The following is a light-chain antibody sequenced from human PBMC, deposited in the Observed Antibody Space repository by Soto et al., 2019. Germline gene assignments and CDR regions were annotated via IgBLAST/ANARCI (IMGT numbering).Light chain of an antibody. V-gene: IGKV1-33*01. J-gene: IGKJ2*01. CDR1: QDIKNY. CDR2: DAS. CDR3: QQYENIPYT. Sequence: DIQMTQSPTSLSAPVRDRVTITCRASQDIKNYLNWFQQKAGKPPKFLIYDASNLDTGVPSRFSGSGSGTHFTFTINNLQPEDVATYYCQQYENIPYTFGQGTKLEI.